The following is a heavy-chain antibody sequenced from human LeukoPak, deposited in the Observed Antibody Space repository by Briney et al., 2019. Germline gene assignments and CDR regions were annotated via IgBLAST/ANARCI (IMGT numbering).Heavy chain of an antibody. V-gene: IGHV4-34*01. CDR1: GGSFSCYY. D-gene: IGHD2-21*02. CDR3: ARVVVVTQTWFDP. Sequence: SETLSLTCAVYGGSFSCYYWSWIRQPPGKGLEWIGEINHIGSTNYNPSLNNRLTISVYSSTNHFSFKLSSVTAADTGVYFCARVVVVTQTWFDPWGEGALVTASS. CDR2: INHIGST. J-gene: IGHJ5*02.